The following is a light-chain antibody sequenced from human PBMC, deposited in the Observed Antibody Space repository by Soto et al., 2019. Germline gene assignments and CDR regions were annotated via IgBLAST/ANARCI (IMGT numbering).Light chain of an antibody. V-gene: IGKV3D-20*01. CDR2: HAS. Sequence: EIVLTQSPDTLSLSPGESATLSCGASQSVSRNYLAWFQQKPGLSPRLLIYHASIRATGIPDRFSGSVSGTDFTLTISRLEPEDFAVYYCHQYAYSPLTFGGGTKVEI. CDR1: QSVSRNY. J-gene: IGKJ4*01. CDR3: HQYAYSPLT.